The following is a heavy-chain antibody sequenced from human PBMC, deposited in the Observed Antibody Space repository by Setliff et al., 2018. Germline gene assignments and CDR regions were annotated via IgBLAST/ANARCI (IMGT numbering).Heavy chain of an antibody. D-gene: IGHD2-21*02. V-gene: IGHV1-46*01. CDR1: GYTFTNYG. Sequence: ASVKVSCKASGYTFTNYGINWVRQAPGQGLEWMGIINPSGGSTSYAQKFQGRVTMTRNTSISTAYMELSSLRSDDTAVYYCARRGGWVVVTATNWFDPWGQGTLVTVSS. CDR2: INPSGGST. J-gene: IGHJ5*02. CDR3: ARRGGWVVVTATNWFDP.